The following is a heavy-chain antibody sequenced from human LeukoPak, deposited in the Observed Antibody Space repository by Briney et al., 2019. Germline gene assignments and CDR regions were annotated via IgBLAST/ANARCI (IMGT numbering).Heavy chain of an antibody. J-gene: IGHJ3*02. CDR1: GCSISSSSYY. CDR2: IYYSGST. CDR3: ARPPLEGGAFDI. V-gene: IGHV4-39*01. Sequence: SETLSLTCTVSGCSISSSSYYWGWIRQPPGKGLEWIGSIYYSGSTYYNPSLKSRVTISVDTSKNQFSLKLSSVTAADTAVYDCARPPLEGGAFDIWGQGTMVTVSS. D-gene: IGHD1-1*01.